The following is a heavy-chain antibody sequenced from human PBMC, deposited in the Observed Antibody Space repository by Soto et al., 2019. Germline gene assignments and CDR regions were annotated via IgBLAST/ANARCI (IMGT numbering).Heavy chain of an antibody. V-gene: IGHV4-31*03. Sequence: QVQLQESGPGLVKPSQTLSLTCTVSGGSISSGGYYWSWIRQHPGKGLEWIGYIYYSGSTYYNPSLKSRVTISVDTSKNQFSLKLSSVTAADTAVYYCARDRYGDSYYYYSGMNVWGQGTTVTVSS. CDR3: ARDRYGDSYYYYSGMNV. CDR1: GGSISSGGYY. J-gene: IGHJ6*02. CDR2: IYYSGST. D-gene: IGHD4-17*01.